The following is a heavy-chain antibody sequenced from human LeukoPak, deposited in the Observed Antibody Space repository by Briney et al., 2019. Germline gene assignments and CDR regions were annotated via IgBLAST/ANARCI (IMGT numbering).Heavy chain of an antibody. Sequence: SETLSLTCTVSGGSISSYYWSWIRQPPGKGLEWIGYIYYSGSTNYNPSLKSRVTISVDTSKNQFSLKLSSVTAADTAVYYCAGLKGSLGRYYFDYWGQGTLVTVSS. D-gene: IGHD3-16*02. CDR3: AGLKGSLGRYYFDY. J-gene: IGHJ4*02. CDR1: GGSISSYY. V-gene: IGHV4-59*01. CDR2: IYYSGST.